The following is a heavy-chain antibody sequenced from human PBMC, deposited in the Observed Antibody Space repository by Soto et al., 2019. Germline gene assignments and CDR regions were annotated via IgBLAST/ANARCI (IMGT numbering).Heavy chain of an antibody. D-gene: IGHD2-2*01. CDR3: AKAGPWCSSTSCYRVYYYYYAMDV. J-gene: IGHJ6*02. CDR1: GFTFSSYG. V-gene: IGHV3-30*18. Sequence: QVQLVESGGGVVQPGRSLRLTCAASGFTFSSYGMHWVRQAPGKGLEWVAVISYDGSNKYYADSVKGRFTISSDNSKNSLYLHMNSLRAEDTAVYYCAKAGPWCSSTSCYRVYYYYYAMDVWGQGTTVTVSS. CDR2: ISYDGSNK.